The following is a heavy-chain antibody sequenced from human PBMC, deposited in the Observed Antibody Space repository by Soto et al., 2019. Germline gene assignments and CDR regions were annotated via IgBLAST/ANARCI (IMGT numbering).Heavy chain of an antibody. CDR2: ISAYNGNT. CDR3: ARVRFLEWLISSYYGMDV. Sequence: ASVKVSCKASGYTFTSYGISWVRQAPGQGLEWMGWISAYNGNTNYAQKLQGRVTMTTDTSTSTAYMELRSLRSDDTAVYYCARVRFLEWLISSYYGMDVWGQGTTGTVS. D-gene: IGHD3-3*01. J-gene: IGHJ6*02. V-gene: IGHV1-18*04. CDR1: GYTFTSYG.